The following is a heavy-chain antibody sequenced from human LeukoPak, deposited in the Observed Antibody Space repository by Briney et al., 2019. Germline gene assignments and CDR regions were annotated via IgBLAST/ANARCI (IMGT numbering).Heavy chain of an antibody. CDR3: ARLMGSGIQLWLLDRAYYFDY. CDR2: IYYSGST. D-gene: IGHD5-18*01. J-gene: IGHJ4*02. V-gene: IGHV4-39*01. CDR1: GGSISSSSYY. Sequence: PSETLSLTCTVSGGSISSSSYYWGWIRQPPGTGLEWIGSIYYSGSTYYNPSLKSRVTISVDTSKNQFSLKLSSVTAADTAVYYCARLMGSGIQLWLLDRAYYFDYWGQGTLVTVSS.